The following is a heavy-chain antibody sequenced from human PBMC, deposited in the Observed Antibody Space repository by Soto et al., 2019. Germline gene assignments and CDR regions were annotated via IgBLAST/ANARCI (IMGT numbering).Heavy chain of an antibody. J-gene: IGHJ4*02. CDR1: GFTFSSRW. V-gene: IGHV3-74*01. Sequence: EVWLVESGGGLVQPGGSLRLSCATSGFTFSSRWMQWVRQAPGKGLVWVSFINSDGSTTTYADSVKGRFTISRDNAKDTVYLQMGSLRVDDTAVYYCPRHSSYTAGYWGQGTLVPVSS. CDR3: PRHSSYTAGY. CDR2: INSDGSTT. D-gene: IGHD2-15*01.